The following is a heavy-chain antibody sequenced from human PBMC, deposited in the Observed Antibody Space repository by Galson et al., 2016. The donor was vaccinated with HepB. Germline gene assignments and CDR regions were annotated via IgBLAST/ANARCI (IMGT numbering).Heavy chain of an antibody. CDR3: ARQSNDYVWGSPTHYFDY. V-gene: IGHV3-33*01. J-gene: IGHJ4*02. D-gene: IGHD3-16*01. CDR2: IWSDGNNK. Sequence: SLRLSCAASGFTFGSYVMHWVRQAPGKGLEWVAVIWSDGNNKYSADPVKVRFTISRDNSKNTLYLQMNNLRTEDKALYYCARQSNDYVWGSPTHYFDYWGQGTLVTVSS. CDR1: GFTFGSYV.